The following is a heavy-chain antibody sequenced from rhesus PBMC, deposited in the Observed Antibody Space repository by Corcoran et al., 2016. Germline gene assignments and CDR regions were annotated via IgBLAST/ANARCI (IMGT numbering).Heavy chain of an antibody. J-gene: IGHJ4*01. V-gene: IGHV4S14*01. D-gene: IGHD1-1-1*01. CDR2: IYGRGGSN. CDR3: AGSIAGTGY. CDR1: ASSVSCNY. Sequence: QVQLQESGPGLVQPPKTLSLTCYVSASSVSCNYWHWFRQPQVQGLEWIGSIYGRGGSNYLNPSIKSRVTLSVDTSKNQFSLKLNSMTAADTAGYYCAGSIAGTGYWGQGVLVTVSS.